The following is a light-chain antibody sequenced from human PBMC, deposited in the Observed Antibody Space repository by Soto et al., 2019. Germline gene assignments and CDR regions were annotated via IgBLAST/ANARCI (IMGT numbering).Light chain of an antibody. CDR1: QRMSAW. CDR3: QQYDTYPWT. J-gene: IGKJ1*01. CDR2: DAS. V-gene: IGKV1-5*01. Sequence: DIQMTQSPTTLSASVGDRVIITCRASQRMSAWLAWYQQKPGKAPKLIIYDASSLENGVPSRFSGSGSGTEFTLTVSSRQPDDFATYYCQQYDTYPWTFGQGTKVDIK.